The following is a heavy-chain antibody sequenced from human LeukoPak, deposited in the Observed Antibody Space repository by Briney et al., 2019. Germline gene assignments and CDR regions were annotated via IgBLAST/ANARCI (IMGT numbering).Heavy chain of an antibody. CDR2: IYYSGST. J-gene: IGHJ4*02. D-gene: IGHD2-8*01. CDR3: ARLYGNFDY. CDR1: GGSISSSSYS. Sequence: SETLSLTCTVSGGSISSSSYSWGWIRQPPGKGLEWIGSIYYSGSTYYNPSLKSRVTISVDTSKNQFSLKLSSVTAADTAVYYCARLYGNFDYWGQGTLVTVSS. V-gene: IGHV4-39*01.